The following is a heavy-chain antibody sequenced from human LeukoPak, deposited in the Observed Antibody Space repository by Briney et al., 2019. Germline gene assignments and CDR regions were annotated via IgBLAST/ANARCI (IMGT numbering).Heavy chain of an antibody. V-gene: IGHV4-59*01. CDR3: ARGAYSSSWSDAFDI. J-gene: IGHJ3*02. CDR2: IYYSGST. Sequence: SETLSLTCTVSGRSISSYYWSWIRQPPGKGLECIGYIYYSGSTNYNPSLKSRVTISVDTSKNQFSLKLSSVTAADTAVYYCARGAYSSSWSDAFDIWGQGTMVTVSS. D-gene: IGHD6-13*01. CDR1: GRSISSYY.